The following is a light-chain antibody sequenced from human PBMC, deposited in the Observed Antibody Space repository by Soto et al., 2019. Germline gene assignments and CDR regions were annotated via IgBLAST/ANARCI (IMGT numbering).Light chain of an antibody. CDR3: QQYKSFWT. CDR1: QSVRSW. Sequence: DIQMTQSPSTLSASVGDRVTITCRASQSVRSWLAWYQQKPGRAPKFLIYDASSLESGVPSRFSGSGSGTEFTLTISSLQPDDFATYYCQQYKSFWTFGQGTKVDI. J-gene: IGKJ1*01. CDR2: DAS. V-gene: IGKV1-5*01.